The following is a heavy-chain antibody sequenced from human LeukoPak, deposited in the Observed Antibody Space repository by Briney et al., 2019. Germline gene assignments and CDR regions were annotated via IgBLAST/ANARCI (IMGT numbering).Heavy chain of an antibody. J-gene: IGHJ4*02. Sequence: ASVKVSCKVSGYTLTELSMHWVRQAPGKGFEWMGGFDPEDGETIYAQKFQGRVTMTEDTSTDTAYMELSSLRSEDTAVYYCATVFGSSTSFDYWGQGTLVTVSS. CDR3: ATVFGSSTSFDY. CDR1: GYTLTELS. V-gene: IGHV1-24*01. CDR2: FDPEDGET. D-gene: IGHD2-2*01.